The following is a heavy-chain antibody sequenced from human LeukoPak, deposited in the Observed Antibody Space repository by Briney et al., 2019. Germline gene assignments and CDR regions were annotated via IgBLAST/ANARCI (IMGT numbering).Heavy chain of an antibody. CDR2: INPSGGST. CDR3: ARGGRYQLPPMYECSDY. Sequence: ASVKVSCKASGYTFTTYYMHWVRQAPGQGLEWMGIINPSGGSTSYAQKFQGRITMTRDTSTSTVYMELSSLRSGDTAVYYCARGGRYQLPPMYECSDYWGQGTLVTVSS. CDR1: GYTFTTYY. J-gene: IGHJ4*02. V-gene: IGHV1-46*03. D-gene: IGHD2-2*01.